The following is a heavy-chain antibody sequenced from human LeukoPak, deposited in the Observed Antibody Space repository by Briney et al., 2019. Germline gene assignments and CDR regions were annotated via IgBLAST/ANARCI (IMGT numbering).Heavy chain of an antibody. CDR3: ARYPMVVAATGALYYYMDV. CDR2: IYYSGST. V-gene: IGHV4-39*07. CDR1: GGSISSSSYY. J-gene: IGHJ6*03. D-gene: IGHD2-15*01. Sequence: PSETLSLTCTVSGGSISSSSYYWGWIRQPPGKGLEWIGSIYYSGSTYYNPSLKSRVTISVDTSKNQFSLKLSPVTAADTAVYYCARYPMVVAATGALYYYMDVWGKGTTVTVSS.